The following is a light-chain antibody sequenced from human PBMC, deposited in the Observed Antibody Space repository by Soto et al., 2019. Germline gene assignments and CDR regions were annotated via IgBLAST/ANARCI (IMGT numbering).Light chain of an antibody. J-gene: IGLJ3*02. CDR1: SSDVGGYNF. CDR3: SSYTRTSTLV. V-gene: IGLV2-14*01. Sequence: QSALTQPASVSGSPGQSITISCTGTSSDVGGYNFVSWYQQYPGKVPKLIIYEVSNRPSGVSNRFSGSKSGNTASLTISGLQPDDEADYYCSSYTRTSTLVFGGGTKVTVL. CDR2: EVS.